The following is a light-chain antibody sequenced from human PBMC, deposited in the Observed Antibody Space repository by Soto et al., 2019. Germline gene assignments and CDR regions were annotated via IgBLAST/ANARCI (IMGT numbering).Light chain of an antibody. Sequence: SYELTQPLSMSMALGQTASITCGGNNIGSKSVHWYQQKSGQAPVVVMYRNNNRPSGIPERFSGSNSGNTATLTISRAQAGDEADYYCQVWHGDTVVFGGGTKVTVL. CDR1: NIGSKS. J-gene: IGLJ2*01. V-gene: IGLV3-9*01. CDR2: RNN. CDR3: QVWHGDTVV.